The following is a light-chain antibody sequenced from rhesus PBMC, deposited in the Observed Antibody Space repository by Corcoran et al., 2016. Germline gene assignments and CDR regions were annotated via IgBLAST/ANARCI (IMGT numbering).Light chain of an antibody. J-gene: IGKJ2*01. Sequence: DIQMTQSPSSLSASVVDRVTITCRASENVNNYLNWYQQKPGKAPNLLIYKASTLKRGVPSRCSGTGSGTDYTFTISSLQPEDVATYYCQHGYGTPYSFGQGTKVEIK. CDR2: KAS. CDR1: ENVNNY. CDR3: QHGYGTPYS. V-gene: IGKV1-74*01.